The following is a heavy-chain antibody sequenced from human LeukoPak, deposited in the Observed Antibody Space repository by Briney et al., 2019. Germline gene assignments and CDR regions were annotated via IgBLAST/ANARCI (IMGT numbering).Heavy chain of an antibody. V-gene: IGHV4-59*13. CDR1: GGSISSYY. D-gene: IGHD3-3*01. CDR3: ASSSITIFGVVMGYFDY. CDR2: IYYSGST. J-gene: IGHJ4*02. Sequence: SKTLSHTCSVSGGSISSYYWSGIRQPPGREVEGWGYIYYSGSTNYNPSLKSRVTISVDTSKNQFSLKLSSVTAADTAVYYCASSSITIFGVVMGYFDYWGQGTLVTVSS.